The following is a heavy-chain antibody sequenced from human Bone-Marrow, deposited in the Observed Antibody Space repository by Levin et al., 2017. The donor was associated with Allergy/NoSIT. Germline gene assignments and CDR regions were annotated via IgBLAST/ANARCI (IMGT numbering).Heavy chain of an antibody. CDR3: AKDRRWRISTSYYGMDV. D-gene: IGHD2-2*01. V-gene: IGHV3-30*18. J-gene: IGHJ6*02. CDR2: ISYDGSNK. CDR1: GFTFSSYG. Sequence: GGSLRLSCAASGFTFSSYGMHWVRQAPGKGLEWVAVISYDGSNKYYADSVKGRFTISRDNSKNTLYLQMNSLRAEDTAVYYCAKDRRWRISTSYYGMDVWGQGTTVTVSS.